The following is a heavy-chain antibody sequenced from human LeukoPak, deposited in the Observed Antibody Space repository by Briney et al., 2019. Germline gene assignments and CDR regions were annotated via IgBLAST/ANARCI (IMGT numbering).Heavy chain of an antibody. CDR3: ARDGRVTDYYDSSGYPDLGY. CDR2: ISYDGSNK. V-gene: IGHV3-30*14. J-gene: IGHJ4*02. D-gene: IGHD3-22*01. Sequence: GSLRLSCAASGFTFSSYAMHWVRQAPGKGLEWVAVISYDGSNKYYADSVKGRFTISRDNSKNTLYLQMNSLRAEDTAVYYCARDGRVTDYYDSSGYPDLGYWGQGTLVTVSS. CDR1: GFTFSSYA.